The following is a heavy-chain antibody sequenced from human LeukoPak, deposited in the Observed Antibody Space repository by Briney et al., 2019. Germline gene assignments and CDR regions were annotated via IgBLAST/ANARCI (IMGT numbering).Heavy chain of an antibody. CDR1: GFTFSSYA. CDR3: AKGGGTSCYSYTDV. D-gene: IGHD2-2*01. V-gene: IGHV3-23*01. Sequence: GGSLRLSCAASGFTFSSYAMSWVRQAPGKGLEWVSAISGSGGSTYYADSAKGRFTISRDNSKNTLYLQMNSLRAEDTAVYYCAKGGGTSCYSYTDVWGQGTTVTVSS. CDR2: ISGSGGST. J-gene: IGHJ6*02.